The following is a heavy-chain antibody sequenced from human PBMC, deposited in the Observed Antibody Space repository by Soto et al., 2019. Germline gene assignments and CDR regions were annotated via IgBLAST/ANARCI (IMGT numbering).Heavy chain of an antibody. V-gene: IGHV1-69*01. J-gene: IGHJ6*02. CDR3: ARTGGGGDPDYYYGMDV. Sequence: QVQLVQSGAEVKKPGSSVKVSCKASGGTFSSYAISWVRQAPGQGLEWMGGIIPIFGTANYAQKFQGRVTNTAGESTRTAYMELSSLRSEDTAVYYCARTGGGGDPDYYYGMDVWGQGTTVTVSS. CDR2: IIPIFGTA. CDR1: GGTFSSYA. D-gene: IGHD3-16*01.